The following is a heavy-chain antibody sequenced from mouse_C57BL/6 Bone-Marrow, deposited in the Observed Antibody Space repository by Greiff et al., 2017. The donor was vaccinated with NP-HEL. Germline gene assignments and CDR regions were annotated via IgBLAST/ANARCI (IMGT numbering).Heavy chain of an antibody. V-gene: IGHV1-85*01. D-gene: IGHD2-4*01. CDR1: GYTFTSYD. CDR2: IYPRDGST. CDR3: ARWRGYDYGGYAMDY. Sequence: VQLQQSGPELVKPGASVKLSCKASGYTFTSYDINWVKQRPGQGLEWIGWIYPRDGSTTYNEKFKGKATLTVDTSSSTAYMELHSLTSEDSAVYFCARWRGYDYGGYAMDYWGQGTSVTVSS. J-gene: IGHJ4*01.